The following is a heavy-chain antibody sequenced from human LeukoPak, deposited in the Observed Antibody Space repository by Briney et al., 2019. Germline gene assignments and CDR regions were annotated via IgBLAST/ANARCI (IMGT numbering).Heavy chain of an antibody. V-gene: IGHV3-33*08. J-gene: IGHJ4*02. Sequence: GGSLRLSCAASGFTFSSYGMHWVRQAPGKGLEWVAVIWYDGSNKYYADSGKGRFTISRDNSKNTLYLQMNSLRAEDTAVYYCARDKGGGIAAAYDYWGQGTLVTVSS. CDR1: GFTFSSYG. CDR2: IWYDGSNK. CDR3: ARDKGGGIAAAYDY. D-gene: IGHD6-13*01.